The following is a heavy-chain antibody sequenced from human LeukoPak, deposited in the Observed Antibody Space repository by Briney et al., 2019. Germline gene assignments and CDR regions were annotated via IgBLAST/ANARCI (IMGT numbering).Heavy chain of an antibody. CDR1: GFAFGSYT. D-gene: IGHD1-14*01. Sequence: GGSLRLSCAASGFAFGSYTMIWVRQAPGKGLEWVSSISSNTRDIYYTDSVKGRFTVSRDNAKKSLYLQMSSLRVEDTAVYYCAREDELTSVDSWGQGTLVSVSS. J-gene: IGHJ5*01. V-gene: IGHV3-21*01. CDR2: ISSNTRDI. CDR3: AREDELTSVDS.